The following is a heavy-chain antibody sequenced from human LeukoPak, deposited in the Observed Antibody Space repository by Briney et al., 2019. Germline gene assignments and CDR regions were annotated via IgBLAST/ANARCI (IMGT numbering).Heavy chain of an antibody. Sequence: SETLSLTCAVYGGSFSGYYWSWIRQPPGKGLEWIGEINHSGSTNYNPSLKSRVTISVDTSKNQFSLKLSSVTAADTAVYYCARRDYVWGSYRSWCQGTLVTVSS. CDR3: ARRDYVWGSYRS. CDR2: INHSGST. CDR1: GGSFSGYY. V-gene: IGHV4-34*01. D-gene: IGHD3-16*02. J-gene: IGHJ5*02.